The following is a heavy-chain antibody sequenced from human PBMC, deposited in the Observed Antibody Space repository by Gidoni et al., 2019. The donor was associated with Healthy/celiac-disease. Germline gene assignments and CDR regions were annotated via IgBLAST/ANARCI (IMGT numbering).Heavy chain of an antibody. CDR3: ARDPADYYDSSGSESVY. J-gene: IGHJ4*02. CDR1: GFTFSSYS. D-gene: IGHD3-22*01. V-gene: IGHV3-21*01. Sequence: EVQLVESGGGLVKPGGPLRLPCAASGFTFSSYSMNWVRPAPGKGLEWVSSISSSSSYIYYADSVKGRFTISRDNAKNSLYLQMNSLRAEDTAVYYCARDPADYYDSSGSESVYWGQGTLVTVSS. CDR2: ISSSSSYI.